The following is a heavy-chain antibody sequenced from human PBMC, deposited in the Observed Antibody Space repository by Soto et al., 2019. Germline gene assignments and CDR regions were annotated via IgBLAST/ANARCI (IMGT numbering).Heavy chain of an antibody. CDR3: VKDTPAWRQVCRYEY. CDR1: GFTFSSYA. J-gene: IGHJ4*02. CDR2: ISDGGDIT. Sequence: GSLRLSCAASGFTFSSYALTCLRQAPGRGLEWVSGISDGGDITHYADSVKGRFTVSRDNSKNTLYLQSNSLRAEDTAVYYCVKDTPAWRQVCRYEYWGQGVKVTVSS. D-gene: IGHD1-1*01. V-gene: IGHV3-23*01.